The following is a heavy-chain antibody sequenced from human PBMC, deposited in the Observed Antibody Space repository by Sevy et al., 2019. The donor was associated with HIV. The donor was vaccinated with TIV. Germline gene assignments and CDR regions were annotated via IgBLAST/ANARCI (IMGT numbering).Heavy chain of an antibody. D-gene: IGHD3-10*01. Sequence: GGSLRFSCAAPGFTFSGYGMHWVRQAPGKGLGWVPRINSDGSSTSYAYSVKGRFTISRDNAKNTLYLQMNSLRAEDTAVYYCASSKGDYYYGSGSLHADYWGQGTLVTVSS. CDR2: INSDGSST. CDR3: ASSKGDYYYGSGSLHADY. V-gene: IGHV3-74*01. CDR1: GFTFSGYG. J-gene: IGHJ4*02.